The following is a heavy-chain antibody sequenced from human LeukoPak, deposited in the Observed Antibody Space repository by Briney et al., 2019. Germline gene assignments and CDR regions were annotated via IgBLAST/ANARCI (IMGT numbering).Heavy chain of an antibody. CDR3: AKEGKTRNWNYYQAKPVY. D-gene: IGHD1-7*01. CDR1: GFTFSNYG. J-gene: IGHJ4*02. Sequence: PGGSLRLSCAASGFTFSNYGMHWVRQAPGKGLEWVAFISYDGSNKYYADSVKGRFTISRDNSKNTLYLQMNSLRAEDTAVYYCAKEGKTRNWNYYQAKPVYWGQGTLVTVSS. CDR2: ISYDGSNK. V-gene: IGHV3-30*18.